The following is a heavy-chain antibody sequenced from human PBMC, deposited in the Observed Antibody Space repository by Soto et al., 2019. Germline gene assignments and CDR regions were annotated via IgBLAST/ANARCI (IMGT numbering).Heavy chain of an antibody. CDR3: ARDIGYSSGWYYYYGMDV. Sequence: ASVMVSCKASGYTFTGYYMHWVRQAPGQGLEWMGWINPNSGGTNYAQKFQGWVTMTRDTSISTAYMELSRLRSDDTAVYYCARDIGYSSGWYYYYGMDVWGQGTTVTVSS. CDR1: GYTFTGYY. J-gene: IGHJ6*02. V-gene: IGHV1-2*04. CDR2: INPNSGGT. D-gene: IGHD6-19*01.